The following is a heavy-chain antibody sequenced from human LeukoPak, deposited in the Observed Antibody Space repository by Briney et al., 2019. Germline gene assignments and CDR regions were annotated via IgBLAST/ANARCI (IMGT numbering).Heavy chain of an antibody. CDR1: GFTFSSYA. J-gene: IGHJ4*02. Sequence: GGSLRLSCAASGFTFSSYAMHWVRQAPGKGLEWVAVISYDGSNKYYADSVKGRFTISRDNSKNTLYLQMNSLRAEDTAVYYCAKRIQSAMAMGYWGQGTLVTVSS. V-gene: IGHV3-30*04. CDR2: ISYDGSNK. CDR3: AKRIQSAMAMGY. D-gene: IGHD5-18*01.